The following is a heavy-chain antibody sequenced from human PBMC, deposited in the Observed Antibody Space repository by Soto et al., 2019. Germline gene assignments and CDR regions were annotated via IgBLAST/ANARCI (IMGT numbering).Heavy chain of an antibody. CDR3: VGSLMSRAMESFDY. D-gene: IGHD5-18*01. J-gene: IGHJ4*02. Sequence: ETLSLTCSVSAGSLSRYYWGWFRHSPGEGLQWIAHISYTVDASYNPSLKSRVTISLDTSKNQIALRLMSVTAADTAMYYCVGSLMSRAMESFDYWGQGTLVTVSS. CDR1: AGSLSRYY. CDR2: ISYTVDA. V-gene: IGHV4-59*01.